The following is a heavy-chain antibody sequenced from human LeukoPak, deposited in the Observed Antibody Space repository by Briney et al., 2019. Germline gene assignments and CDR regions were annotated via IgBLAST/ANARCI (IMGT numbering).Heavy chain of an antibody. D-gene: IGHD6-19*01. V-gene: IGHV3-30*04. CDR3: ARGGGNAVAGEVDY. CDR2: ISYDGSNK. CDR1: GFTFSSYA. Sequence: GGSLRLSCAASGFTFSSYAMHWVRQAPGKGLEWVAVISYDGSNKYYADSVKGRFTISRDNSKNTLCLQMNSLRAEDTAVYYCARGGGNAVAGEVDYWGQGTLVTVSS. J-gene: IGHJ4*02.